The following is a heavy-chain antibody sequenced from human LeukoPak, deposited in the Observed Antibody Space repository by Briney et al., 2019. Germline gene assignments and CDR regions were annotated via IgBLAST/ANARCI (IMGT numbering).Heavy chain of an antibody. CDR1: GFIFSDHY. V-gene: IGHV3-66*02. J-gene: IGHJ4*02. D-gene: IGHD5-24*01. Sequence: GGSLRLSCAASGFIFSDHYMDWVRQAPGRGLEWVSVIYSGGSTYYADSVKGRFTISRDNSKNTLYLQMNSLRAEDTAVYYCARDRDGYIGYWGQGTLVTVSS. CDR3: ARDRDGYIGY. CDR2: IYSGGST.